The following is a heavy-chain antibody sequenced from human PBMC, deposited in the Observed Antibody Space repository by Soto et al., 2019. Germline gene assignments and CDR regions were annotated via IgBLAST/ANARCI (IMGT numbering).Heavy chain of an antibody. CDR1: GFTFSYYA. Sequence: QVQLVESGGGVVQPGRSLRLSCAASGFTFSYYAMHWVRQAPGKGLEWVAVISYDGSDKYYADSVKGRFTISRDNSKNKLNLQMNSLRADDTAVYYCAKALGELSPESFDYWGQGTLITVSS. J-gene: IGHJ4*02. V-gene: IGHV3-30*18. CDR3: AKALGELSPESFDY. D-gene: IGHD3-16*02. CDR2: ISYDGSDK.